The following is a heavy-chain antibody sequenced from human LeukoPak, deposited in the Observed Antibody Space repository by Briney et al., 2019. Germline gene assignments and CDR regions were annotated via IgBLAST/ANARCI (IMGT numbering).Heavy chain of an antibody. V-gene: IGHV1-2*02. CDR1: GYTFTGYY. J-gene: IGHJ6*03. CDR3: ARGTYYYGSGSPIWAHYYYYMDV. CDR2: INPNSGGT. Sequence: GASVKVSCKASGYTFTGYYMHWVRQAPGQGLEWMGWINPNSGGTNYAQKLQGRVTMTTDTSTSTAYMELRSLRSDDTAVYYCARGTYYYGSGSPIWAHYYYYMDVWGKGTTVTISS. D-gene: IGHD3-10*01.